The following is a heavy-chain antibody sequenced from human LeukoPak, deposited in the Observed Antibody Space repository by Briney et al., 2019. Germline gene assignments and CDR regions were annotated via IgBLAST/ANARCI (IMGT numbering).Heavy chain of an antibody. CDR1: GGSISSSSYY. Sequence: PSETLSLTCTVSGGSISSSSYYWGWIRQPPGKGLERIGSIYYSGSTYYNPSLKSRVTISVDTSKNQFSLKLSSVTAADTAVYYCASLAYDSSGYYSDYWGQGTLVTVSS. CDR2: IYYSGST. D-gene: IGHD3-22*01. J-gene: IGHJ4*02. V-gene: IGHV4-39*01. CDR3: ASLAYDSSGYYSDY.